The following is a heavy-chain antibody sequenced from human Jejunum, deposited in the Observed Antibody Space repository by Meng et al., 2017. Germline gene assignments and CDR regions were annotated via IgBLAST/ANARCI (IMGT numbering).Heavy chain of an antibody. CDR1: GFRFSSYS. CDR3: ARGRVVVVGTPSDY. CDR2: ISSTSS. J-gene: IGHJ4*02. Sequence: DVQLVASGGGPVKPGGSLSPSCSGSGFRFSSYSMHWVRQAPGKGLEWVSSISSTSSYADSVKGRFTISRDNAENSLYLQMNSLRAEDTAVYYCARGRVVVVGTPSDYWGQGTLVTVSS. D-gene: IGHD2-15*01. V-gene: IGHV3-21*01.